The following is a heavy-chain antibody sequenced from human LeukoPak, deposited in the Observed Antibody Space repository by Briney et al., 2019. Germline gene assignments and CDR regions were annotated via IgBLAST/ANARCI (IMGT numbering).Heavy chain of an antibody. CDR3: ARRLLFLFDY. D-gene: IGHD2-21*02. Sequence: SETLSLTCAVYGGSFSGYYWSWIRQPPGKGLEWIGEINHSGSTNYNPSLKSRVTISVDTSKNQFSLKLSSVTAADTAVYYCARRLLFLFDYWGQGTLVTVSS. CDR2: INHSGST. J-gene: IGHJ4*02. CDR1: GGSFSGYY. V-gene: IGHV4-34*01.